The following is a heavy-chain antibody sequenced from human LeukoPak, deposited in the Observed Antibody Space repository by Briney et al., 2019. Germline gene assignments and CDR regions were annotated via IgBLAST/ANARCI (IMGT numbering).Heavy chain of an antibody. V-gene: IGHV4-38-2*01. Sequence: SETLSLSCAVSGYSISSGYYSGWRRPPPEEGQWWIGSIYNSGSTYYTPSLKSRVTISVDTSKNKFSLQLSSLTAADTAVYYWARHEHGWGSDGYWGQGTLVTVSS. D-gene: IGHD3-16*01. CDR1: GYSISSGYY. J-gene: IGHJ4*02. CDR3: ARHEHGWGSDGY. CDR2: IYNSGST.